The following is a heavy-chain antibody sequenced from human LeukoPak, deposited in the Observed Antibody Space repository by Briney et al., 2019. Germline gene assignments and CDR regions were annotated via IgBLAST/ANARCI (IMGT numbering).Heavy chain of an antibody. CDR2: ISGSGGST. D-gene: IGHD6-19*01. V-gene: IGHV3-23*01. Sequence: GGSLRLSCAASGFTFSSYGMSWVRQAPGKGLEWVSAISGSGGSTYYADSVKGRFTISRDNSKNTLYLQMNSLRAEDTAVYYCANRPARIAVAGPGYYFDYWGQGTLVTVSS. CDR3: ANRPARIAVAGPGYYFDY. J-gene: IGHJ4*02. CDR1: GFTFSSYG.